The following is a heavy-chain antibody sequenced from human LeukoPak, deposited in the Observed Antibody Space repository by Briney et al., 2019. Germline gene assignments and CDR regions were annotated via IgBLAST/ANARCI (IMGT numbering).Heavy chain of an antibody. V-gene: IGHV4-38-2*01. CDR3: ARRYSNSYFDY. CDR2: VYQSGIT. D-gene: IGHD4-11*01. J-gene: IGHJ4*02. Sequence: PETLSLTCAVSGYSISSGYYWGWIRQPPGKGLEWIGNVYQSGITYYNASLKSRVTISVDTSKNQFSLKLNSVTAADTAVYYCARRYSNSYFDYWGQGTLVTVSS. CDR1: GYSISSGYY.